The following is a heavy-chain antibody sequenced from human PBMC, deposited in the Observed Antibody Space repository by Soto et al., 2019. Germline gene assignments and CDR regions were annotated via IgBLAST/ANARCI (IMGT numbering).Heavy chain of an antibody. J-gene: IGHJ4*02. V-gene: IGHV3-23*01. CDR3: SKVLSSNYYLPDY. CDR2: ISAGGGST. D-gene: IGHD4-4*01. CDR1: GFAFGTYA. Sequence: EVQLLESGGGLVQPGGSLRLSCAASGFAFGTYAMSWVRQAPGKGLEWVSAISAGGGSTYYADSVKGRFTISRDNSKNTLSVQMNSLRAEDTAVYYCSKVLSSNYYLPDYWGQGSLVSVSS.